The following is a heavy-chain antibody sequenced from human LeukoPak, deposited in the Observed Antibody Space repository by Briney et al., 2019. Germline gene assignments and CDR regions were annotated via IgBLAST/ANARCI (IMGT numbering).Heavy chain of an antibody. CDR2: ISGSSGGNT. CDR3: ATGLGTSSCYYFDY. V-gene: IGHV3-23*01. CDR1: GFSFSSYT. J-gene: IGHJ4*02. Sequence: GGSLRLSCAASGFSFSSYTMSWVRQAPGMGLEWVSAISGSSGGNTYYADSVKGRFTISRDNSKNTLYLQANSLRAEDTAVYYCATGLGTSSCYYFDYWGQGTLVTVSA. D-gene: IGHD2-2*01.